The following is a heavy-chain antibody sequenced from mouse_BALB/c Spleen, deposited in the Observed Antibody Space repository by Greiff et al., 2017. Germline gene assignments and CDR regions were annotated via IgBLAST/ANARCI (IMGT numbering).Heavy chain of an antibody. J-gene: IGHJ4*01. CDR1: GYTFTSYW. D-gene: IGHD2-4*01. Sequence: VKLMESGAELARPGASVKLSCKASGYTFTSYWMQWVKQRPGQGLEWIGAIYPGDGDTRYTQKFKGKATLTADKSSSTAYMQLSSLASEDSAVYYCARSHYDYDDYAMDYWGQGTSVTVSS. CDR3: ARSHYDYDDYAMDY. CDR2: IYPGDGDT. V-gene: IGHV1-87*01.